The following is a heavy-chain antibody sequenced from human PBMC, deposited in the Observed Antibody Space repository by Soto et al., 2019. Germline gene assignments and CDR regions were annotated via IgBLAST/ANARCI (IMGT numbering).Heavy chain of an antibody. CDR1: GGSISSSSYY. Sequence: PSETLSLTCTVSGGSISSSSYYWGWIRQPPGKGLEWIGSIYYSGSTYYSPSLKSRVTISVDTSKNQFSLKLSSVTAADTAVYYCASPRGAAVYQNWGQGTLVTVSS. D-gene: IGHD6-13*01. J-gene: IGHJ4*02. CDR3: ASPRGAAVYQN. CDR2: IYYSGST. V-gene: IGHV4-39*01.